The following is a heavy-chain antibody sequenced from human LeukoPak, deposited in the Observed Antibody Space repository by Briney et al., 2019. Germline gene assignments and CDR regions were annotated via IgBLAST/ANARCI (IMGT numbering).Heavy chain of an antibody. J-gene: IGHJ4*02. CDR3: AKAQGLPYFDY. Sequence: GGSLRLSCAASAFSSNSYGMHWVRQAPGKGLEWVAFIRYDGSNEYYADSVKGRFTISRDNSKNALYLQMNSLRPEDTAVYYCAKAQGLPYFDYWGQGTLVTVSS. CDR2: IRYDGSNE. V-gene: IGHV3-30*02. CDR1: AFSSNSYG. D-gene: IGHD3/OR15-3a*01.